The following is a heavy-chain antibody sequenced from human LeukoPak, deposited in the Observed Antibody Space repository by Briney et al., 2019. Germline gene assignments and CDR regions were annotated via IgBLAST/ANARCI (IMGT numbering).Heavy chain of an antibody. CDR3: AKEDYYDGEGMDV. CDR2: ISYDGSNK. D-gene: IGHD3-22*01. CDR1: GFTFSSYG. V-gene: IGHV3-30*18. J-gene: IGHJ6*02. Sequence: GGSLRLSCAASGFTFSSYGMHWVRKAPGKGLEWVAVISYDGSNKYYADSVKGRFTISRDNSKNTLYLQMNSLRAEDTAVYYCAKEDYYDGEGMDVWGQGTTVTVSS.